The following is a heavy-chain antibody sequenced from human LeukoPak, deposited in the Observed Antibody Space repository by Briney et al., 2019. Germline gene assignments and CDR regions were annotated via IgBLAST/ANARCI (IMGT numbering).Heavy chain of an antibody. D-gene: IGHD1-26*01. V-gene: IGHV4-59*01. Sequence: SETLSLTCTVSGGSISSYYWSWIRQPPGKGLEWIGYIYHSGSTNYNPSLKSRVTISVDTSENQFSLKLSSVTAADTAVYYCARREPGRSDFDYWGQGTLVTVSS. CDR3: ARREPGRSDFDY. CDR2: IYHSGST. CDR1: GGSISSYY. J-gene: IGHJ4*02.